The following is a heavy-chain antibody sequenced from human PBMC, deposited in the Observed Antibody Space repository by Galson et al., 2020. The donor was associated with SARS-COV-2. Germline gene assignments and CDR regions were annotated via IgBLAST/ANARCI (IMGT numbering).Heavy chain of an antibody. V-gene: IGHV3-30*04. CDR2: ISYDGSNK. CDR3: ARYLSDSMGYGCWSGYFEGSGMDV. J-gene: IGHJ6*03. D-gene: IGHD3-3*01. Sequence: GGSLRLSCAASGFIFSSYAMHWVRQAPGKGLEWVAVISYDGSNKYYADSVKGRFTTSRDNSKNTLYLQMNSLRDEDTAVYYCARYLSDSMGYGCWSGYFEGSGMDVWGKWSTVTVAS. CDR1: GFIFSSYA.